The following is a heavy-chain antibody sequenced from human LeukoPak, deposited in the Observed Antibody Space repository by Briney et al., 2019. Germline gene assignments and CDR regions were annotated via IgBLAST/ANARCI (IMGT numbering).Heavy chain of an antibody. CDR3: ARTSGYDSPDY. CDR1: GGSISSYY. D-gene: IGHD5-12*01. CDR2: IYYSGST. V-gene: IGHV4-59*01. Sequence: KTSETLSLTCTVSGGSISSYYWSWIRQPPGKGLEWIGYIYYSGSTNYNPSLKSRVTISVGTSKNQFSLKLSSVTAADTAVYYCARTSGYDSPDYWGQGTLVTVSS. J-gene: IGHJ4*02.